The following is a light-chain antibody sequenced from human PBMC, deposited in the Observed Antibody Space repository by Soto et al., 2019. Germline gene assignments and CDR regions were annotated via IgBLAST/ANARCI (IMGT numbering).Light chain of an antibody. CDR3: QQYGNSPIT. J-gene: IGKJ5*01. CDR1: QTVSSR. Sequence: DIVLTQSPATLSLSPGDRATLSCGASQTVSSRLAWYQQKPGLAPRLLIYDASFRATGIPDRFSGSGSGTDFTLTISRLEPEDFAVYYCQQYGNSPITFGQGTRLEIK. V-gene: IGKV3D-20*01. CDR2: DAS.